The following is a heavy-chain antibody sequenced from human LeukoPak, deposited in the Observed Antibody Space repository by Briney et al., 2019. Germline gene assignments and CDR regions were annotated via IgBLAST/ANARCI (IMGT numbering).Heavy chain of an antibody. CDR2: IYYSGST. V-gene: IGHV4-59*08. D-gene: IGHD5-18*01. CDR3: ARRGGYSYGYARYFDY. Sequence: SETLSLTCTVSGGSISSYYWSWIRQPPGKGLEWIGYIYYSGSTNYNPSLKSRVTISVDTSKNQFSLKLSSVTAADTAVYYCARRGGYSYGYARYFDYWGQGTLVTVSS. J-gene: IGHJ4*02. CDR1: GGSISSYY.